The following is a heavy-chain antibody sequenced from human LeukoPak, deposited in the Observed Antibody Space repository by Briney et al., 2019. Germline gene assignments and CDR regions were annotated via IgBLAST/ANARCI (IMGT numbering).Heavy chain of an antibody. CDR1: GYTFTNYG. V-gene: IGHV1-18*01. J-gene: IGHJ4*02. CDR3: ARALLGLGELTPFDY. CDR2: ISGYNGNT. D-gene: IGHD3-10*01. Sequence: GASVKVSCKGSGYTFTNYGIRWVRQAPGQGLEWMGWISGYNGNTKYAQKLQGRVTMTTDTHPSTAYMELRSLRSDDSAVYYCARALLGLGELTPFDYWGQGTLVTVSS.